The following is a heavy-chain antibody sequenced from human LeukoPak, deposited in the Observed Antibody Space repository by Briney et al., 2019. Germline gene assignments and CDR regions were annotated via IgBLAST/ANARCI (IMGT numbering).Heavy chain of an antibody. CDR1: GGSISSYY. D-gene: IGHD2-2*01. V-gene: IGHV4-59*01. CDR2: IYYSGST. Sequence: KASETLSLTCTVSGGSISSYYWSWIRQPPGKGLEWIGYIYYSGSTNYNPSLKSRVTISVDTSKNQFSLKLSSVTAADTAVYYCARDRRVGYCSSTSCHYGMDVWGQGTTVTVSS. J-gene: IGHJ6*02. CDR3: ARDRRVGYCSSTSCHYGMDV.